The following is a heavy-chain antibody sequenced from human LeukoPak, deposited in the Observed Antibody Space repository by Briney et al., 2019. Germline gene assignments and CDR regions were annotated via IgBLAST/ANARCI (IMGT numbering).Heavy chain of an antibody. Sequence: SETLSLTCAVYGGSFSGYHWSWIRQPPGKGLEWIGEINHSGSTNYNPSLKSRVTISVDTSKNQFSLKLSSVTAADTAVYYCARGLDIAAAGTLYYFDYWGQGTLVTVSS. CDR2: INHSGST. CDR1: GGSFSGYH. D-gene: IGHD6-13*01. CDR3: ARGLDIAAAGTLYYFDY. J-gene: IGHJ4*02. V-gene: IGHV4-34*01.